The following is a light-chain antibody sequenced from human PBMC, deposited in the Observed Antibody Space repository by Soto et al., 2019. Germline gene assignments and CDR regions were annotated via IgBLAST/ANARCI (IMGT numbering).Light chain of an antibody. Sequence: EIVLTQSPGTLSLSPGDRATLSCRASESVSSTYLAWYQQKPGQAPRLLIYGASSRASGIPDRFSGSGSGTDFTLTISTMEPEDFAVYYCQQYGSSPPDTFGGGTKVEIK. CDR1: ESVSSTY. CDR3: QQYGSSPPDT. J-gene: IGKJ4*01. CDR2: GAS. V-gene: IGKV3-20*01.